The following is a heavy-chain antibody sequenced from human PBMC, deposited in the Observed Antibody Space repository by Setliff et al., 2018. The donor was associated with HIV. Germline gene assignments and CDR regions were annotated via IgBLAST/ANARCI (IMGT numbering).Heavy chain of an antibody. V-gene: IGHV4-59*08. CDR2: IYYRGNT. Sequence: PSETLSLTCTVSGGSISSYYWSWIRQPPGKGLEWIGYIYYRGNTNYNPSRKSRVTISVETTKKQFSLKLSSLIAADTAVYYCARHHNTMVRGVAYFQHWGQGTLVTVSS. CDR3: ARHHNTMVRGVAYFQH. D-gene: IGHD3-10*01. J-gene: IGHJ1*01. CDR1: GGSISSYY.